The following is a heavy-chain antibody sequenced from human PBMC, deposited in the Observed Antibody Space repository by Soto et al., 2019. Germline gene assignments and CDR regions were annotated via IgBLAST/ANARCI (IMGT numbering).Heavy chain of an antibody. D-gene: IGHD1-20*01. Sequence: SVKVSCKASGGTFSSYAISWVRQAPGQGLEWMGGIIPIFGTANYAQKFQGRVTITADESTSTAYMELSSLRSEDTAVYYCAYNWIDLLSGYYGMDDWGQGTTVTVSS. V-gene: IGHV1-69*13. CDR2: IIPIFGTA. CDR3: AYNWIDLLSGYYGMDD. J-gene: IGHJ6*02. CDR1: GGTFSSYA.